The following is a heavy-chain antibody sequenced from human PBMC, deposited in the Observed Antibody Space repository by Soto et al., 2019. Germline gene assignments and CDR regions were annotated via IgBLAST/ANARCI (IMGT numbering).Heavy chain of an antibody. J-gene: IGHJ3*02. V-gene: IGHV1-18*04. CDR1: GYTFTSYG. CDR3: ARDVGXYDFWSGYYKGSDAFDI. D-gene: IGHD3-3*01. Sequence: ASVKVSCKASGYTFTSYGISWVRQAPGQGLEWMGWISAYNGNTNYAQKLQGRVTMTTDTSTSTAYMELRSLRSDDTAVYYCARDVGXYDFWSGYYKGSDAFDIWGQGTMVTVSS. CDR2: ISAYNGNT.